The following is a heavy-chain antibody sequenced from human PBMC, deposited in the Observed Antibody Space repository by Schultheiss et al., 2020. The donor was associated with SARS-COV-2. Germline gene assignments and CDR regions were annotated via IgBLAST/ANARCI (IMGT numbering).Heavy chain of an antibody. CDR1: GGSFSGYY. Sequence: SETLSLTCAVYGGSFSGYYWNWIRQPPGKGLEWIGEISHSGITGYNPSLKSRVTISVDTSKNQFSLKLSSVTAADTAVYYCARHVATAIGFDIWGQGTMVTVSS. CDR3: ARHVATAIGFDI. CDR2: ISHSGIT. J-gene: IGHJ3*02. V-gene: IGHV4-34*01. D-gene: IGHD2-21*02.